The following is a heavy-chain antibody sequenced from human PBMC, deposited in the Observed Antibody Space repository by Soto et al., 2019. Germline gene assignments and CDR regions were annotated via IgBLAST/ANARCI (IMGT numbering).Heavy chain of an antibody. V-gene: IGHV5-51*01. J-gene: IGHJ4*02. CDR3: ARQIYDSDTGPNFQYYFDS. D-gene: IGHD3-22*01. Sequence: GESLKISCKGSGYSFAGYWIGWVRQMPGKGLDWMGVIYPGDSDTRYSPSFHGQVTISADKSISTAYLQWSSLKASDTAMYYCARQIYDSDTGPNFQYYFDSWGQGTPVTVSS. CDR1: GYSFAGYW. CDR2: IYPGDSDT.